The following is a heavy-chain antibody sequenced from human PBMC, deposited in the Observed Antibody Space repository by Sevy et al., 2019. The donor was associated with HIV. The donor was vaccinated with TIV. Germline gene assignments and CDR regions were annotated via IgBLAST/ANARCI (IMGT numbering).Heavy chain of an antibody. CDR1: GYTLTELS. Sequence: ASVKVSCKVSGYTLTELSMHWVRQAPGKGLEWMGGFDPEDGETIYAQKFQGRVTMTEDTSTDTAYMGLSSLGSEDTAVYYCATVHYYDSSGYHNWFDPWGQGTLVTVSS. CDR3: ATVHYYDSSGYHNWFDP. V-gene: IGHV1-24*01. CDR2: FDPEDGET. D-gene: IGHD3-22*01. J-gene: IGHJ5*02.